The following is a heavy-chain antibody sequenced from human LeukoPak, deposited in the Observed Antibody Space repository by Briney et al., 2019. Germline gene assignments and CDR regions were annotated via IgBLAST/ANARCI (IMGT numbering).Heavy chain of an antibody. J-gene: IGHJ6*02. D-gene: IGHD2-2*01. Sequence: GGSLRLSCAASGFTFSSYEMNWVRQAPGKGLERVSYISSSGSTIYYADSVKGRFTISRDNAKNSLYLQMNSLRAEDTAVYYCAREKMELVVPAAMVDFYYYYGMDVWGQGTTVTVSS. CDR1: GFTFSSYE. CDR2: ISSSGSTI. CDR3: AREKMELVVPAAMVDFYYYYGMDV. V-gene: IGHV3-48*03.